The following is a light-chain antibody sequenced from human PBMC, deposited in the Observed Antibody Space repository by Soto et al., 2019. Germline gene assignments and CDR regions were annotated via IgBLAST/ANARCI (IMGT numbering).Light chain of an antibody. CDR1: QGIRND. CDR2: ATS. CDR3: QQSFTTPS. Sequence: QMTQSPSSLSASVGDRITITCRASQGIRNDLAWYQQKPGTVPKLRIYATSNLQSGVPSRLSGRGFGTDFTLTISSLQPEDSATYYCQQSFTTPSFGQGTRLEIK. J-gene: IGKJ5*01. V-gene: IGKV1-39*01.